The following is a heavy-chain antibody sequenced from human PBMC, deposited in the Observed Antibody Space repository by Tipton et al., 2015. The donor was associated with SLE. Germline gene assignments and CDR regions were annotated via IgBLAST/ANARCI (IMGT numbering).Heavy chain of an antibody. D-gene: IGHD2-8*01. Sequence: TLSLTCAVYGGSFSGYYWSWIRQPPGKGLEWIGEINHSGSTNYNPSLKSRITISVDTSKSQFSLRLSSVTAVDTAVYYCATGLSDCPDGVCYTWFDPWGQGTLVTVSS. V-gene: IGHV4-34*01. CDR3: ATGLSDCPDGVCYTWFDP. CDR1: GGSFSGYY. J-gene: IGHJ5*02. CDR2: INHSGST.